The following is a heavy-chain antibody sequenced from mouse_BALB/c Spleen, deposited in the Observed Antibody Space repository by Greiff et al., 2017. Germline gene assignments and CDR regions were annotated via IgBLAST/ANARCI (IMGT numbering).Heavy chain of an antibody. Sequence: VQLQQSGPGLVKPSQSLSLTCTVTGYSITSDYAWNWIRQFPGNKLEWMGYISYSGSTSYNPSLKSRISITRDTSKNQFFLQLNSVTTEDTATYYCARVYGIYSYYAMDYWGQGTSVTVSS. CDR2: ISYSGST. CDR1: GYSITSDYA. J-gene: IGHJ4*01. CDR3: ARVYGIYSYYAMDY. D-gene: IGHD2-10*02. V-gene: IGHV3-2*02.